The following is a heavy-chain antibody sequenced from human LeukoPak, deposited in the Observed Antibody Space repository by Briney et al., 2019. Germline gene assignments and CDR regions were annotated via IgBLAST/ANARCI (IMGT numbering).Heavy chain of an antibody. CDR1: GGSVNSSSYY. Sequence: SETLSLTCTVSGGSVNSSSYYWGWIRQPPGKGLEWIGSVYYSGSTYYNPSLKSRVTISVDTSKNQFSLKLSSVTAADTAVYYCARHSTGYSSSWSPNWFDPWGQGTLVTVSS. J-gene: IGHJ5*02. V-gene: IGHV4-39*01. CDR2: VYYSGST. D-gene: IGHD6-13*01. CDR3: ARHSTGYSSSWSPNWFDP.